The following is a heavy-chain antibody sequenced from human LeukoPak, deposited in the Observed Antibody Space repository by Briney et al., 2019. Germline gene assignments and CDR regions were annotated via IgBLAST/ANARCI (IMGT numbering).Heavy chain of an antibody. J-gene: IGHJ6*02. Sequence: SVKASCKASGGTFSSYAISWVRQAPGQGLEWMGRIIPIFGIANYAQKFQGRVTITADKSTSTAYMELSSLRSEDTAVYYCARSPLAAAGIYYYYGMDVWGQGTTVTVSS. D-gene: IGHD6-13*01. CDR2: IIPIFGIA. CDR3: ARSPLAAAGIYYYYGMDV. V-gene: IGHV1-69*04. CDR1: GGTFSSYA.